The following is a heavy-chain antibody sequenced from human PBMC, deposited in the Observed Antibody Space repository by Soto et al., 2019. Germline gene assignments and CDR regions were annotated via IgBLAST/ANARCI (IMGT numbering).Heavy chain of an antibody. V-gene: IGHV3-30*18. CDR2: ISYGGSNK. CDR3: AKDNCMSTSGYRLYNWFDP. D-gene: IGHD2-2*01. J-gene: IGHJ5*02. Sequence: QVQLVESGGGVVQPGRSLRLSCAASGFTFSSYGMHWVRQAPGKGLEWVAVISYGGSNKYYADSVKGRFTISRDNSKKTLYLQMNNLRAEDTAVYYCAKDNCMSTSGYRLYNWFDPWGQGTLVTVSS. CDR1: GFTFSSYG.